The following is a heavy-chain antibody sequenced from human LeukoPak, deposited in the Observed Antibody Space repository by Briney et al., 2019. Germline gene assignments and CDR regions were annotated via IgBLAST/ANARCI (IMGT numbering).Heavy chain of an antibody. D-gene: IGHD3-22*01. Sequence: IRQPPGKGLEXVXXINHSGSTNYNPSLKSRVTISVDTSKNQFSLKLSSVTAADTAVYYCARTHYYDSSGYYPDYFDYWGQGTLVTVSS. J-gene: IGHJ4*02. CDR3: ARTHYYDSSGYYPDYFDY. V-gene: IGHV4-34*01. CDR2: INHSGST.